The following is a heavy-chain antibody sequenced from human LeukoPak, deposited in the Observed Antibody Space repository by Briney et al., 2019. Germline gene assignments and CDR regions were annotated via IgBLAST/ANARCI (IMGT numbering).Heavy chain of an antibody. CDR3: GKTGIYFNPIDY. CDR1: GVSISTSEW. CDR2: IHRDGRS. V-gene: IGHV4-4*02. J-gene: IGHJ4*02. Sequence: SETLSLTCAVSGVSISTSEWWIWVRQPPGQGMEWIGEIHRDGRSRYNPSLKSRVTMSIDYSKIQFSLKVSSVTAADTATYYCGKTGIYFNPIDYWGPGSLVTVSS. D-gene: IGHD3-10*01.